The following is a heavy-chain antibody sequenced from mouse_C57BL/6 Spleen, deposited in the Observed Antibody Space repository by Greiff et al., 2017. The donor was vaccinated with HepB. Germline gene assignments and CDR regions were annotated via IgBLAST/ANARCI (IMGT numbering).Heavy chain of an antibody. CDR2: IYPGDGDT. D-gene: IGHD1-1*01. CDR1: GYAFSSYW. V-gene: IGHV1-80*01. CDR3: ARSDGSPYWYFDV. J-gene: IGHJ1*03. Sequence: VQGVESGAELVKPGASVKISCKASGYAFSSYWMNWVKQRPGKGLEWIGQIYPGDGDTNYNGKFKGKATLTADKSSSTAYMQLSSLTSEDSAVYFCARSDGSPYWYFDVWGTGTTVTVSS.